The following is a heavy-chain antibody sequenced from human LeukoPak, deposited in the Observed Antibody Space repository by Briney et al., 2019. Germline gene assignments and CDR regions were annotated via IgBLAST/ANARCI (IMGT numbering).Heavy chain of an antibody. CDR2: IY. CDR1: GYSFTSYW. J-gene: IGHJ4*02. V-gene: IGHV5-51*01. Sequence: GESLKISCKGSGYSFTSYWIARVRQMPGKGLEWMGIIYSPSFQGQVTISADKSIRTAHLQWSSLKASDTAMYYCVRSDYGDFKYYFDYWGQGTLVTVSS. D-gene: IGHD4-17*01. CDR3: VRSDYGDFKYYFDY.